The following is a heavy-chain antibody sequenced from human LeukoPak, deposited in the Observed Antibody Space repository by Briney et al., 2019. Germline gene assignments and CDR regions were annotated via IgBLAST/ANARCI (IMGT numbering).Heavy chain of an antibody. J-gene: IGHJ4*02. V-gene: IGHV4-38-2*02. CDR2: IYHSGST. CDR1: GYSISSGYY. Sequence: SETLSLTCTVSGYSISSGYYWGWIRQPPGKGLEWIGSIYHSGSTYYNPSLKSRATISVDTSKNQFSLKLSSVTAADTAVYYCARVYSSSWYVIDYWGQGTLVTVSS. CDR3: ARVYSSSWYVIDY. D-gene: IGHD6-13*01.